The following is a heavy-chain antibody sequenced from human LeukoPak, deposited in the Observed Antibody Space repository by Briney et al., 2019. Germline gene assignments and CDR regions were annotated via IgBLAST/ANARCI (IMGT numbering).Heavy chain of an antibody. J-gene: IGHJ3*01. D-gene: IGHD1-26*01. V-gene: IGHV3-23*01. Sequence: GGSLRLSCAASGFTFSNYAISWVRQAPGKGLEWDSGVSGSGESTYYADSVKGRFTISRDNSKNTLYMQMNSLRAEDTAVYYCAKLSGNNAGSDAVDVWGQGTMVTVSS. CDR2: VSGSGEST. CDR1: GFTFSNYA. CDR3: AKLSGNNAGSDAVDV.